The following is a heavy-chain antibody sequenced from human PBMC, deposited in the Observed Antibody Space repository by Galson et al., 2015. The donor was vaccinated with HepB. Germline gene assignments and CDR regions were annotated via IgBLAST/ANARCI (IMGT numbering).Heavy chain of an antibody. CDR1: GFTFSSYS. V-gene: IGHV3-48*04. J-gene: IGHJ5*02. Sequence: SLRLSCAASGFTFSSYSMNWVRQAPGKGLEWVSYISSSSSTIYYADSVKGRFTISRDNAKNSLYLQMNSLRAEDTAVYYCARERGVIITWDWFDPWGQGTLITVSS. CDR3: ARERGVIITWDWFDP. D-gene: IGHD3-10*01. CDR2: ISSSSSTI.